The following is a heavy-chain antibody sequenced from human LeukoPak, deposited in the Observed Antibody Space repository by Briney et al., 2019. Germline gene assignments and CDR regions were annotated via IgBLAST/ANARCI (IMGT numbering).Heavy chain of an antibody. V-gene: IGHV1-18*01. CDR2: ISSSSGKT. J-gene: IGHJ5*02. CDR3: ARDHGSSSGWFDP. Sequence: GASVKVSCKASGYTFISYGISWLRQAPGQGLEWMGWISSSSGKTNSAQKFQGRVTMTTDTSTSTAYMELRSLRFDDTALYYCARDHGSSSGWFDPWGQGTLVTVSS. D-gene: IGHD6-6*01. CDR1: GYTFISYG.